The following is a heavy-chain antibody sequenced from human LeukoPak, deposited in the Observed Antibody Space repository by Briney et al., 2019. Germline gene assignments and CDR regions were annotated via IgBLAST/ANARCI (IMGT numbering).Heavy chain of an antibody. V-gene: IGHV4-34*01. J-gene: IGHJ6*02. CDR2: INHSGSA. D-gene: IGHD4-17*01. CDR1: GGSLSGSY. CDR3: ARGTTVTKVYYYYYGMDV. Sequence: SETLSLTCAVYGGSLSGSYWSWIRQPPGKGLEWIGEINHSGSANYNPSLKSRVTISVDTSKNQFSLKLSSVTAADTAVYYCARGTTVTKVYYYYYGMDVWGQGTTVTVSS.